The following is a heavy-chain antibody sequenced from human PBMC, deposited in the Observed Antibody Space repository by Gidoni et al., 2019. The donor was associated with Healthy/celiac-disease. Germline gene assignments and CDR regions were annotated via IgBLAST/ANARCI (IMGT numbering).Heavy chain of an antibody. J-gene: IGHJ4*02. V-gene: IGHV4-34*01. CDR3: ARGSFRLPYRSSTFDY. CDR1: GGSFSGYY. D-gene: IGHD6-13*01. Sequence: QVQLQQWGAGLLKPSETLSLTCAVYGGSFSGYYWSWIRQPPGKGLEWIGEINHSGSTNYNPSLKIRVTISVDTSKSQFSLKLNSVTAADTALYYCARGSFRLPYRSSTFDYWGQGTLVTVSS. CDR2: INHSGST.